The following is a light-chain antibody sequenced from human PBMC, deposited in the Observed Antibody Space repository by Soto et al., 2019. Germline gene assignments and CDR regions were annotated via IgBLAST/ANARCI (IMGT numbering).Light chain of an antibody. Sequence: EIVLTQSPGTLSLSPGEGATLSCRASETLSSSYLHWYQLKPGQAPRLIIFGASNRATGIPDRFSGSASGTEFTLTISRLEPEDFALYYCQQYGSALPLTFGGGTRVETK. J-gene: IGKJ4*01. CDR2: GAS. V-gene: IGKV3-20*01. CDR3: QQYGSALPLT. CDR1: ETLSSSY.